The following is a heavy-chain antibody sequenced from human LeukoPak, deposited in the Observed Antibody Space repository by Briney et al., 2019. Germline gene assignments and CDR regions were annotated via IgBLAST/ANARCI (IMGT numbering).Heavy chain of an antibody. CDR3: AGGYCSSTSCYGPYYYYGMDV. D-gene: IGHD2-2*01. Sequence: GGSLRLSCAASGFTFSDYYMSWIRQAPGKGLEWVSYISSSGSTIYYADSVKGRFTISGDNAKNSLYLQMNSLRAEDTAVYYCAGGYCSSTSCYGPYYYYGMDVWGQGTTVTVSS. J-gene: IGHJ6*02. CDR1: GFTFSDYY. V-gene: IGHV3-11*01. CDR2: ISSSGSTI.